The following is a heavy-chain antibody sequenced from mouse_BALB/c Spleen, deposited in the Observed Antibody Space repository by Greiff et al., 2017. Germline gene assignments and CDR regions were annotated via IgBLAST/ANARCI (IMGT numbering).Heavy chain of an antibody. J-gene: IGHJ2*01. CDR3: ARVDYGSRGYFDD. D-gene: IGHD1-1*01. CDR1: GFTFSSYG. CDR2: INSNGGST. V-gene: IGHV5-6-3*01. Sequence: EVMLVESGGGLVQPGGSLKLSCAASGFTFSSYGMSWVRQTPDKRLELVATINSNGGSTYYPDSVKGRFTISRDNAKNTLYLQMSSLKSEDTAMYYCARVDYGSRGYFDDWGQGTTLTVSS.